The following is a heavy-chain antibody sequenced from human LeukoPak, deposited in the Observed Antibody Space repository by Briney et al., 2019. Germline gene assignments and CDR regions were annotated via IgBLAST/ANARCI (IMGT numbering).Heavy chain of an antibody. CDR3: ARLTSGGELPLYFDY. D-gene: IGHD3-16*02. Sequence: GGSLRLSCAASGFTFSDYYMSWIRQAPGKGLEWVSYISSSGSTIYYADSVKGRFTISRDNAKNSLYLQMNSLRAEDTAVYYCARLTSGGELPLYFDYWGQGTLVTVSS. CDR1: GFTFSDYY. V-gene: IGHV3-11*01. J-gene: IGHJ4*02. CDR2: ISSSGSTI.